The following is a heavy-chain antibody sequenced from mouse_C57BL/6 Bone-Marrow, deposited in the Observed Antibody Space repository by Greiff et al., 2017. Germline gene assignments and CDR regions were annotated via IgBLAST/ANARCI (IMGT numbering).Heavy chain of an antibody. CDR3: ARHGGSWCAD. V-gene: IGHV5-6*01. CDR1: GFTFSSYG. Sequence: EVHLVESGGDLVKPGGSLKLSCAASGFTFSSYGMSWVRQTPDKRLEWVATISSGGSYTYYPDSVTGRFTISRDNAKNTRYLQMNSLKSDDTAMYYCARHGGSWCADWGQETLVTVAA. J-gene: IGHJ3*01. CDR2: ISSGGSYT. D-gene: IGHD1-1*02.